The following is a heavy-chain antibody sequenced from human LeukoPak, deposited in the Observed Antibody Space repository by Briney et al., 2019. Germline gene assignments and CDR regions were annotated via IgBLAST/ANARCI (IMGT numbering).Heavy chain of an antibody. CDR3: ARGYTNFDY. CDR1: GGSFSGYY. V-gene: IGHV4-59*10. J-gene: IGHJ4*02. CDR2: IYTSGST. D-gene: IGHD5-12*01. Sequence: PSETLSLTCAVYGGSFSGYYWSWIRQPAGKGLEWIGRIYTSGSTSYNPSLKSRVTMSVDTSKNQFSLKLSSVTAADTAVYYCARGYTNFDYWGQGTLVTVSS.